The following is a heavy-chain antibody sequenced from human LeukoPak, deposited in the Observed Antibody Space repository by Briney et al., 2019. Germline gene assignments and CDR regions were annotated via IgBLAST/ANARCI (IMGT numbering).Heavy chain of an antibody. V-gene: IGHV3-7*04. Sequence: PGGSLGLSCAVSGFTFSSYWMSWVRQTPGRGLEWVANIKADGGEKYYVDSVKGRFTISRDNAKNSLFLQMNSLRAEDTAVYYCARAPERGTVDYWGRGTLVTVSS. CDR3: ARAPERGTVDY. CDR1: GFTFSSYW. J-gene: IGHJ4*02. CDR2: IKADGGEK. D-gene: IGHD1-1*01.